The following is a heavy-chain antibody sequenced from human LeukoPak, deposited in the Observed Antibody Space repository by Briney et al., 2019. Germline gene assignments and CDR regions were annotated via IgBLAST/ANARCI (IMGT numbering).Heavy chain of an antibody. CDR1: GGSISSYY. Sequence: PSETLSLTCTVSGGSISSYYWSWIRQPPGKGLEWIGYIYYSGSTNYNPSPRSRVTISVDTSRNQFSLKLSSVTAADTAVYYCVRGVDITMVRGVPGYYYGMDVWGQGTTVTVSS. J-gene: IGHJ6*02. CDR3: VRGVDITMVRGVPGYYYGMDV. D-gene: IGHD3-10*01. CDR2: IYYSGST. V-gene: IGHV4-59*12.